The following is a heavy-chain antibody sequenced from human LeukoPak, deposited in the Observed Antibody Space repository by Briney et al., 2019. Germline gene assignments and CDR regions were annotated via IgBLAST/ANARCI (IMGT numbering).Heavy chain of an antibody. J-gene: IGHJ4*02. V-gene: IGHV1-69*13. Sequence: ASVKVSCKASGGTFSSYAISWVRQAPGQGLEWMGGIIPIFGTANYAQKFQGRVTITADESTSTAYMELSSLRSEDTAVYYCARDDMGVTSGGVIVYWGQGTLVTVSS. CDR2: IIPIFGTA. CDR3: ARDDMGVTSGGVIVY. D-gene: IGHD3-16*02. CDR1: GGTFSSYA.